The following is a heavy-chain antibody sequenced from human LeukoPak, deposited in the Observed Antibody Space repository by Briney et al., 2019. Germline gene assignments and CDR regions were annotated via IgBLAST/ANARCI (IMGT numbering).Heavy chain of an antibody. CDR3: AKAPPVGPTTSPDS. D-gene: IGHD2-2*01. CDR2: IYPSNGAT. J-gene: IGHJ4*02. CDR1: GYTFTDSF. V-gene: IGHV1-2*06. Sequence: GASVKVSCKASGYTFTDSFMHWARQAPGQGPEWMGRIYPSNGATNYAQKFQGRVTMTSDPSLSAAYLELTRLTSDDTAVYYCAKAPPVGPTTSPDSWGQGTLVIVSS.